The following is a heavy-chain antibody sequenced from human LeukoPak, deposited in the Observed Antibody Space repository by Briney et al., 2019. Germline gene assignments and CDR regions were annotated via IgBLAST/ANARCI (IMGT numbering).Heavy chain of an antibody. V-gene: IGHV3-33*01. D-gene: IGHD5-12*01. CDR1: GFTFSSYG. CDR3: VTDPYEVY. Sequence: GGSLRLSYAASGFTFSSYGMHWVRQAPGKGLEWVAVIWYDGTNKNYGDSVKGRFTISRDNSKNTVYLQMNSLRAEDTAVYYCVTDPYEVYWGQGTLVTVSS. CDR2: IWYDGTNK. J-gene: IGHJ4*02.